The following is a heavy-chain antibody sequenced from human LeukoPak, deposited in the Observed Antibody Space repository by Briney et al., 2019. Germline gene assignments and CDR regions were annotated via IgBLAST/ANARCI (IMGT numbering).Heavy chain of an antibody. V-gene: IGHV3-23*01. CDR3: AKVVDVSMGIDC. D-gene: IGHD3-10*01. CDR1: GFTFSSYA. CDR2: ISGNAGIT. J-gene: IGHJ4*02. Sequence: PGGSLRLSCAASGFTFSSYAMNWVRQAPGKGLEWVSAISGNAGITYYADSVKGRFTISRDNSKNTLYLQMNSLRAEDTAVYYCAKVVDVSMGIDCWGQGTLVTVSS.